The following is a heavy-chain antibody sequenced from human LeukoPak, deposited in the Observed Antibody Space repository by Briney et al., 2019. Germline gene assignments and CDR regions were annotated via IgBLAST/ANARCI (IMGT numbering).Heavy chain of an antibody. CDR3: ALAHCSSTRCYVGAFGI. CDR2: IYYSGTT. CDR1: GASISSASYY. Sequence: SETLSLTCTVSGASISSASYYWGWIRHHPGKGLEYIGDIYYSGTTNYNPSLSSRVTISVDTSNNQFSLKMRSVTAADTAVYYCALAHCSSTRCYVGAFGIWGQGTKVTVSS. J-gene: IGHJ3*02. V-gene: IGHV4-31*03. D-gene: IGHD2-2*01.